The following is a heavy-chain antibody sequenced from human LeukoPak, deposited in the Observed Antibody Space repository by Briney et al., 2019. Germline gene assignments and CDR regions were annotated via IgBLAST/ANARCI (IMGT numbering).Heavy chain of an antibody. V-gene: IGHV3-48*04. D-gene: IGHD3-3*01. J-gene: IGHJ4*02. CDR2: ISSSSSTI. Sequence: GGSLRLSCAASGFTFSSYSMNWVRQAPGKGLEWVSYISSSSSTIYYADSVKGRFTISRDNAKNSLYLQMNSLRAEDTAVYYCASHLYDFWSGYFDYWGQGTLVTVSS. CDR3: ASHLYDFWSGYFDY. CDR1: GFTFSSYS.